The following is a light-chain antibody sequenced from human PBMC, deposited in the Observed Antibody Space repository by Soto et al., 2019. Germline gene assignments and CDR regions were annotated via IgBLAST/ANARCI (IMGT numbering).Light chain of an antibody. V-gene: IGLV1-44*01. J-gene: IGLJ2*01. CDR2: TNN. CDR3: AAWDGSLDGVV. CDR1: SSNIGSNT. Sequence: QSVLTQPPSASGTPGQRVTISCSGSSSNIGSNTVNWYQQLPGTAPKLLIYTNNHRPSGVPDPFSGSKSGTSASLAISGLQSEDEDDYYCAAWDGSLDGVVFGGGTKVTVL.